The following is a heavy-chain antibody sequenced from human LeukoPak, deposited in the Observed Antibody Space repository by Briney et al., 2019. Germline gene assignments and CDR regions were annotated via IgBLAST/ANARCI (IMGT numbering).Heavy chain of an antibody. CDR1: GGSFSGYY. CDR2: INHSGST. D-gene: IGHD6-13*01. J-gene: IGHJ6*03. Sequence: PSETLSLTCAVYGGSFSGYYWSWIRQPPGKGLEWIGEINHSGSTNYNPSLKSRVTISVDTSKNQFSLKLSSVTAADTAVYYCASGLAAAGIYYYYYYMDVWGKGTTVTVSS. CDR3: ASGLAAAGIYYYYYYMDV. V-gene: IGHV4-34*01.